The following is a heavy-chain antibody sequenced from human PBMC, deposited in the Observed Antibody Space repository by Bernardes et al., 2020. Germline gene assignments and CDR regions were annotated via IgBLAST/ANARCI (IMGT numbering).Heavy chain of an antibody. J-gene: IGHJ4*02. Sequence: ASVKVSCEISGYNLNEVSIHWVRQAPGKGLEWMGGFDPGHLETLYAQSFQGRLTLTEDKSTDIAYMELSSLRSEDTAVYYCATEGPSNMYFHSQYWGQGTLVTVSS. CDR1: GYNLNEVS. V-gene: IGHV1-24*01. CDR3: ATEGPSNMYFHSQY. D-gene: IGHD2-8*01. CDR2: FDPGHLET.